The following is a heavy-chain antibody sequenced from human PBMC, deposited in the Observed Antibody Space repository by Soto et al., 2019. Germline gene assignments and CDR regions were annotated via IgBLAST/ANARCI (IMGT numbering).Heavy chain of an antibody. CDR2: ISGSGATT. Sequence: GGSLRLSCAASGFTFSSYAMTWVRQAPGKGLEWVSGISGSGATTSYADSVKGRFTVSRDNSKNTLYLQMNSLRVEDTAVYYCASQSHYSSGYSFDYWGQGTLVTVSS. CDR3: ASQSHYSSGYSFDY. CDR1: GFTFSSYA. V-gene: IGHV3-23*01. J-gene: IGHJ4*02. D-gene: IGHD3-22*01.